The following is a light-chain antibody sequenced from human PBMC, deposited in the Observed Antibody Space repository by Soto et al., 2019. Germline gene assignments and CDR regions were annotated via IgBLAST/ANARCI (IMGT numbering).Light chain of an antibody. J-gene: IGKJ2*01. CDR1: QNINSW. CDR2: KAS. Sequence: DIQMTQSPSTLSASVEDRVTVTCRASQNINSWLAWYQQKPGKAPKLLIYKASTLESGVPSRFSGSGSGTDFTLTINSLQPDDFATYYCQQYTSYSPYTFGQGTKLEI. CDR3: QQYTSYSPYT. V-gene: IGKV1-5*03.